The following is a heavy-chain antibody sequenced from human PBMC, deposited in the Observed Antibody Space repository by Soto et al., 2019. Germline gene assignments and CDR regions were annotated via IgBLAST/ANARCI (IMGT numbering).Heavy chain of an antibody. V-gene: IGHV1-69*02. Sequence: QVQLVQSGAEVKKPGSSVKVSCKASGGTFSSYTISWVRQAPGQGVEWMGRIIPILGIANYAQKFQGRVTVTADKSTSTACMELGSLRSEDTAVHYCASGLRTNYDILTGPVRAFDYWGQGTLVTVSS. D-gene: IGHD3-9*01. CDR3: ASGLRTNYDILTGPVRAFDY. CDR2: IIPILGIA. J-gene: IGHJ4*02. CDR1: GGTFSSYT.